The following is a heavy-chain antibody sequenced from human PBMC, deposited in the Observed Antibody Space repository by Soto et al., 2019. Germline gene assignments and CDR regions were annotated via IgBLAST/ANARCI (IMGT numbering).Heavy chain of an antibody. CDR3: AKGGVTGNGIFDF. CDR1: GFTFDDYA. CDR2: ITWNSVTI. D-gene: IGHD1-20*01. J-gene: IGHJ4*02. V-gene: IGHV3-9*01. Sequence: EVQLLESGRGLVQPGRSLRLSCATSGFTFDDYAMHWVRQIPGKGLEWVSGITWNSVTIGYVDSVKGRFTISRDNAKKSLYLQMNSLRTADSALYYCAKGGVTGNGIFDFWGQGTLVTVSS.